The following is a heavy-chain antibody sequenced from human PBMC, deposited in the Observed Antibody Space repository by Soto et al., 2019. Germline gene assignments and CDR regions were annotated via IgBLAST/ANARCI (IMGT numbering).Heavy chain of an antibody. CDR2: IIPIFGTA. J-gene: IGHJ6*02. V-gene: IGHV1-69*13. D-gene: IGHD3-3*01. CDR1: GGTFSSYA. CDR3: ASTAEYYDFWSGPPTNYYYYGMDV. Sequence: ASVKVSCKASGGTFSSYAISWVRQAPGQEFEWMGGIIPIFGTANYAQKFQGRVTITADESTSTAYMELSSLRSEDTAVYYCASTAEYYDFWSGPPTNYYYYGMDVWGQGTTVTVSS.